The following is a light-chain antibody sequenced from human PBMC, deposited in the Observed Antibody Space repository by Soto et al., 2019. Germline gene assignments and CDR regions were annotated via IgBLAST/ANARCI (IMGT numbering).Light chain of an antibody. CDR2: DVS. Sequence: QSVLTQPASVSGSPGQSITISCTGTSSDVGGYNYVSWYQQHPGKAPKLMIYDVSNRPSGVSNRFSGSKSGNTASLTISGLQAEDEADYYCCSFAGSRTWVFGGGTKLTVL. J-gene: IGLJ3*02. CDR3: CSFAGSRTWV. CDR1: SSDVGGYNY. V-gene: IGLV2-14*03.